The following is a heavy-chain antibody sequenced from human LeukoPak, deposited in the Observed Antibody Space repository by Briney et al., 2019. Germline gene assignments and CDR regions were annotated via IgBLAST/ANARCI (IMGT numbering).Heavy chain of an antibody. CDR2: IYSGGST. Sequence: GGSLRLSCAASGFTFSSYGMSWVRQAPGKGLEWVSVIYSGGSTYYADSVKGRFTISRDNSKNTLYLQMNSLRAEDTAVYYCARALLLGAFDIWGQGTMVTVSS. V-gene: IGHV3-53*01. CDR1: GFTFSSYG. CDR3: ARALLLGAFDI. J-gene: IGHJ3*02. D-gene: IGHD2/OR15-2a*01.